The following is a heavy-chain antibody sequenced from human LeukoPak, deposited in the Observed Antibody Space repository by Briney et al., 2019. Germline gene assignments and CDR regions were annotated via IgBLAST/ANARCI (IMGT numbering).Heavy chain of an antibody. J-gene: IGHJ4*02. CDR2: IRYDESNK. CDR3: AKGRRNFDY. CDR1: GFTFSSYG. Sequence: GGSLRLSCAASGFTFSSYGMQWVRQAPGKGREWVAFIRYDESNKYYADSVKGRFTISRDNSKNTLYLQMNSLRAEDTAVYYCAKGRRNFDYWGQGTLVTVSS. V-gene: IGHV3-30*02. D-gene: IGHD6-6*01.